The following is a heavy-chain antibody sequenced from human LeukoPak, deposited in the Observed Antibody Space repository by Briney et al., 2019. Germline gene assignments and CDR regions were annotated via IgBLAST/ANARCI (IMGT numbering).Heavy chain of an antibody. V-gene: IGHV4-34*01. CDR1: GGSFSGYY. CDR3: AREGVVGAYGHFDY. D-gene: IGHD2-15*01. Sequence: SETLSLTCAVYGGSFSGYYWSWIRQPPGKGLEGIGEINHSGSTNYNPSLKSRVTISVDTSKNQFSLKLSPVTAADTAVYYCAREGVVGAYGHFDYWGQGTLVTVSS. J-gene: IGHJ4*02. CDR2: INHSGST.